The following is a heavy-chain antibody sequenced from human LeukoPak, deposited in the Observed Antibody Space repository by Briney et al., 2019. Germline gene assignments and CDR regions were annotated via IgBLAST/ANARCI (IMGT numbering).Heavy chain of an antibody. CDR3: AKSNYYDSRGYYNDLDY. J-gene: IGHJ4*02. V-gene: IGHV3-23*01. CDR2: IGVSGGST. D-gene: IGHD3-22*01. Sequence: PGGSLRLSCAASEFIFSTYEMNWVRQAPGKGLEWVSSIGVSGGSTYYADPVKGRFTISRDNSNTLFLQMNSLRAEDTAVYYCAKSNYYDSRGYYNDLDYWGQGTLVTVSS. CDR1: EFIFSTYE.